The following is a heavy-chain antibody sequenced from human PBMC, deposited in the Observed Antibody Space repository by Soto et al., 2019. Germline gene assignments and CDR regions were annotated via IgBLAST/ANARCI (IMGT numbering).Heavy chain of an antibody. J-gene: IGHJ3*02. D-gene: IGHD3-22*01. CDR1: GYTFTSYG. Sequence: ASVKVSCKASGYTFTSYGISWVRQAPGQGLEWMGWISAYNGNTNYAQKLQGRVTMTTDTSTSTAYMELRSLRSDDTAVYYCASRRGDNSGYYYGAFDIWGQGTMVTVSS. CDR3: ASRRGDNSGYYYGAFDI. V-gene: IGHV1-18*01. CDR2: ISAYNGNT.